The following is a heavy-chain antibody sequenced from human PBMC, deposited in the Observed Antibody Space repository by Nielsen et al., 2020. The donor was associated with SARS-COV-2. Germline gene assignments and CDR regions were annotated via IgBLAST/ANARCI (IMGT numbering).Heavy chain of an antibody. CDR1: GFTFSSYA. CDR3: AKGEGLWFGELLFDY. Sequence: GGSLRLSCAASGFTFSSYAMSWVRQAPGKGLEWVSAISGSGGSTYYADSVKGRFTISRDNSKNTLYLQMNSLRAEDTAVYYCAKGEGLWFGELLFDYWGQGTLVTVSS. D-gene: IGHD3-10*01. CDR2: ISGSGGST. V-gene: IGHV3-23*01. J-gene: IGHJ4*02.